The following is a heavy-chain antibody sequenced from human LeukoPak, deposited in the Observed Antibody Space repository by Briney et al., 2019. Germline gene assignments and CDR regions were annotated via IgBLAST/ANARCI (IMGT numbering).Heavy chain of an antibody. J-gene: IGHJ6*03. CDR3: ARRDTPAKWYYYIDV. D-gene: IGHD2-15*01. V-gene: IGHV3-66*02. CDR1: GFTVSTTY. Sequence: GGSLRLSCAASGFTVSTTYMTWIRQAPGKGLEWVSVVYSGGGTYYADSVKGRFTISRDDSKNTLYLQMNSLRAEDTAVYYCARRDTPAKWYYYIDVWGKGTTVRVSS. CDR2: VYSGGGT.